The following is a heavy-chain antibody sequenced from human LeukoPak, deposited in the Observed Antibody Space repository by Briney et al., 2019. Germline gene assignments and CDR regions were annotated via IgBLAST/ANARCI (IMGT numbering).Heavy chain of an antibody. Sequence: GGSLRLSCAASGFTFSSYSMNWVRQAPGKGLEWVSSISSSSYIYYADSVKGRFTISRDNAKNSLYLQMNSLRAEDTAVYYCARDFSSGYCSGGSCSRGYWGQGTLVTVSS. CDR2: ISSSSYI. V-gene: IGHV3-21*01. CDR1: GFTFSSYS. CDR3: ARDFSSGYCSGGSCSRGY. J-gene: IGHJ4*02. D-gene: IGHD2-15*01.